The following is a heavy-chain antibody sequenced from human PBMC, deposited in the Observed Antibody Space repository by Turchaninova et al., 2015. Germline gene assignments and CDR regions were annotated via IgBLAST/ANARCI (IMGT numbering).Heavy chain of an antibody. D-gene: IGHD2-21*01. J-gene: IGHJ4*02. CDR3: ARLKGDYTAYDY. CDR1: GFAFGNYW. Sequence: EVQLVESGGGLVRPGGTRRLACVGSGFAFGNYWRAWVRQAQGKGVEWVAKRKQEGSMKPYVDSVKGRFTISRDNAENSLYLQMNSLGVEDTAVYYCARLKGDYTAYDYWGQGVLVTVSS. CDR2: RKQEGSMK. V-gene: IGHV3-7*03.